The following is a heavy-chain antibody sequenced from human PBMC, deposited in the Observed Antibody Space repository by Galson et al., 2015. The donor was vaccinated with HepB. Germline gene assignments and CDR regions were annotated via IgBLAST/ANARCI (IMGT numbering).Heavy chain of an antibody. CDR2: ISYTGSYI. CDR1: GFSFNNFP. V-gene: IGHV3-30*09. Sequence: SLRLSCAASGFSFNNFPMHWVRQAPGKGLEWVAAISYTGSYIAYADFVRGRFAISRDNSKNALYLQMNSLRVDDTALYYCVRPRGAGAGDYQNWYFDLWGRGTLVTVSS. CDR3: VRPRGAGAGDYQNWYFDL. J-gene: IGHJ2*01. D-gene: IGHD4-17*01.